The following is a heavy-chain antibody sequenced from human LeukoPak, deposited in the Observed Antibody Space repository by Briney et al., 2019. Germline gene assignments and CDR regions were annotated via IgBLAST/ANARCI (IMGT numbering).Heavy chain of an antibody. CDR1: GYTFTSYY. Sequence: VAPVKVSCKASGYTFTSYYMHWVRQAPGQGLEWMGIINPSGGSTSYAQKFQGRVTMTRDTSTSTVYMELSSLRSEDTAVYYCTRDRRAYYYDSSGYYYAGYWGQGTLVTVSS. D-gene: IGHD3-22*01. V-gene: IGHV1-46*03. CDR3: TRDRRAYYYDSSGYYYAGY. J-gene: IGHJ4*02. CDR2: INPSGGST.